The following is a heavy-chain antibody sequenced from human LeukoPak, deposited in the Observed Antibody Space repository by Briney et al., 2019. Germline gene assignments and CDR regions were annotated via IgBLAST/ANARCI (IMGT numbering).Heavy chain of an antibody. D-gene: IGHD3-10*01. V-gene: IGHV1-24*01. J-gene: IGHJ4*02. CDR2: FDPEDGET. CDR1: GYTLTKLS. Sequence: ASVKVSCKVSGYTLTKLSMHWVRQAPGKGLEWMGGFDPEDGETIYAQKFQGRVTMTEDTSTDTAYMELSSLRSEDTAVYYCATHYGSGSYYEGGEFDYWGQGTLVTVSS. CDR3: ATHYGSGSYYEGGEFDY.